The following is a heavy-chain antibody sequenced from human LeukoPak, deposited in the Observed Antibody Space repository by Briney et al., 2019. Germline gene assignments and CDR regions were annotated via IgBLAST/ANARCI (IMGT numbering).Heavy chain of an antibody. CDR2: ISGSNGYI. D-gene: IGHD1-26*01. Sequence: TGGSLRLSCAASGFTFSSYSMNWVRQAPGKGLEWVSSISGSNGYIYYADSVKGRFTISRDNAKNSLYLQMNSLRAEDTAVYYCARDGNSIVGATTRNYWGQGTLVTVSS. CDR1: GFTFSSYS. J-gene: IGHJ4*02. V-gene: IGHV3-21*01. CDR3: ARDGNSIVGATTRNY.